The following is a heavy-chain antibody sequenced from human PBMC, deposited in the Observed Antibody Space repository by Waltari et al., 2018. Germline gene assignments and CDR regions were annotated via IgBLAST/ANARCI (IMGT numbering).Heavy chain of an antibody. Sequence: QVQLQESGPGLVKPSQTLSLSCAVSGGSIISGSYYWNWIRQPAGKGLEWIGRVDTSGITISIPSLKSRVTISLDSSKNHLSLRLSSVTAADTAVYYCARGISYHVRRRNATDEQWLTYSYYYGMDVWGRGTTATVSS. D-gene: IGHD6-19*01. CDR1: GGSIISGSYY. J-gene: IGHJ6*02. CDR2: VDTSGIT. CDR3: ARGISYHVRRRNATDEQWLTYSYYYGMDV. V-gene: IGHV4-61*02.